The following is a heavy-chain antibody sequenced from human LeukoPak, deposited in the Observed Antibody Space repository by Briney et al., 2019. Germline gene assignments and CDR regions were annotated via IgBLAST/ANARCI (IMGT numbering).Heavy chain of an antibody. CDR3: ARVGRSRGSLPNSYYYMDV. Sequence: GASVKVSCKASGYTFTSYGISWVRQAPGQGLEWMGGIIPMFGSANYAQTFQDRVTITTDQSTSTAYMELSSLSSEDTAVYYCARVGRSRGSLPNSYYYMDVWGTGTTVTVS. V-gene: IGHV1-69*05. CDR2: IIPMFGSA. J-gene: IGHJ6*03. CDR1: GYTFTSYG. D-gene: IGHD1-26*01.